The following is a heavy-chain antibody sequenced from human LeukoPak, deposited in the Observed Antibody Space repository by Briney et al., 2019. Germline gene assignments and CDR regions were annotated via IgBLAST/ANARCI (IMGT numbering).Heavy chain of an antibody. CDR1: GFTFSSYG. Sequence: GGSLRLSCAASGFTFSSYGMSWVRQAPGRGLEWVSAISTTGGTTYYADSVRGRFTISRDNSRNTLYLQMNSLRAEDTAIYYCAKNGDRGAYCSGGTCYPYYYYYMDVWGKGTTVTISS. V-gene: IGHV3-23*01. CDR3: AKNGDRGAYCSGGTCYPYYYYYMDV. J-gene: IGHJ6*03. CDR2: ISTTGGTT. D-gene: IGHD2-15*01.